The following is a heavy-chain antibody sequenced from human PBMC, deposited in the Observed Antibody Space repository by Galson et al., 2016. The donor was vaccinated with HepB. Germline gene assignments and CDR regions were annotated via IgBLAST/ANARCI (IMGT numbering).Heavy chain of an antibody. V-gene: IGHV3-23*01. CDR2: ISGSDGST. CDR3: AKGQQLAYFDY. Sequence: ASGFTFSNHAMSWVRQAPGKGLEWVSAISGSDGSTYYADSVKGRLTISRDNSKNTLYLQMNSLRAEDTAVYYCAKGQQLAYFDYWGQGTLVAVSS. J-gene: IGHJ4*02. D-gene: IGHD6-13*01. CDR1: GFTFSNHA.